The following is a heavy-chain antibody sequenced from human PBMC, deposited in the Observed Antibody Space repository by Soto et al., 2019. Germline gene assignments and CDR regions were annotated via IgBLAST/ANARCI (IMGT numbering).Heavy chain of an antibody. CDR1: GASITTYS. V-gene: IGHV4-59*01. CDR2: VFYSVSS. D-gene: IGHD3-9*01. CDR3: ERRGRPYSDFLSRPQVGGAFDI. J-gene: IGHJ3*02. Sequence: QVQLQESGPGLVRPSETLSLTCTVSGASITTYSWNWIRQSPGKGLEWIGNVFYSVSSDSDPSLRGRVDVSVDTSKNQVSLRLRSVTAADTAVYYCERRGRPYSDFLSRPQVGGAFDIWGQGTPVTVSS.